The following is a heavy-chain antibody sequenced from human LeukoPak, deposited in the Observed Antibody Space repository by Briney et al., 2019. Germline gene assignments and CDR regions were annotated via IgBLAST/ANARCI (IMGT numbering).Heavy chain of an antibody. CDR1: AFTFSVYA. J-gene: IGHJ4*02. CDR3: VKGFYDILTAYWGGGDY. Sequence: GGSLRLSCAASAFTFSVYAMSWVRLAPGRGLEWVAGISASGGTTYYADSVKGRFTISRDNSKNTLYLQMDSLRADDTAVYYCVKGFYDILTAYWGGGDYWGQGTLVTVSS. V-gene: IGHV3-23*01. D-gene: IGHD3-9*01. CDR2: ISASGGTT.